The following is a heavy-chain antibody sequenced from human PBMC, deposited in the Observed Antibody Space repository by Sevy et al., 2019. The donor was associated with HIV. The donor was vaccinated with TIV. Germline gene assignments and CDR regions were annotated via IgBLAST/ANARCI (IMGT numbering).Heavy chain of an antibody. J-gene: IGHJ5*02. D-gene: IGHD3-10*01. CDR3: AHGTFGLWSLGFDP. CDR2: IYWDDDK. CDR1: GFSLSTSGLG. Sequence: SGPTLVNPTQTLTLTCTFSGFSLSTSGLGVGWFRHPPGKALEWLALIYWDDDKRYSPSLKSRLTITKDTSKNQVVLTMTNMDPVDTAAYYCAHGTFGLWSLGFDPWGQGTLVTVSS. V-gene: IGHV2-5*02.